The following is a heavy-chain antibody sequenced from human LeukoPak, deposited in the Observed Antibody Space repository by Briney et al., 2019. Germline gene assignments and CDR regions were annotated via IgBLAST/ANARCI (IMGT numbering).Heavy chain of an antibody. D-gene: IGHD3-10*01. CDR1: GYTFTSYD. CDR2: MNPNSGNT. Sequence: GASVKVSCKASGYTFTSYDINWVRQATGQGLEWMGWMNPNSGNTGYAQKFQGRVTMTRNTSISTAYMELSSLRSEDTAVYYCARVYERRRYYGSGSYYNYWGQGTLVTVSS. V-gene: IGHV1-8*01. J-gene: IGHJ4*02. CDR3: ARVYERRRYYGSGSYYNY.